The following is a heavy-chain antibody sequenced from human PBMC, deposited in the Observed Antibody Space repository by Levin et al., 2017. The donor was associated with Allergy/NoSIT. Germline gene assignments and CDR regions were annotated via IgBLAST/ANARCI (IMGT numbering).Heavy chain of an antibody. D-gene: IGHD6-13*01. CDR1: GGSISGYY. Sequence: SETLSLTCAVYGGSISGYYWTYIRQPPGKGLEWLGEINHSGSANYNPSLKSRVTISVDTSKNQFSLKLNSVTAADTAVYYCARVNPTGSTCDCWGQGTLVTVSS. CDR2: INHSGSA. J-gene: IGHJ4*02. CDR3: ARVNPTGSTCDC. V-gene: IGHV4-34*01.